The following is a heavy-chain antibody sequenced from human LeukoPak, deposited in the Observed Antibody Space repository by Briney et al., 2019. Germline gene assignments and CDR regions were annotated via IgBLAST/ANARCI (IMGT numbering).Heavy chain of an antibody. V-gene: IGHV5-51*04. CDR3: ACRQFTSPWSDP. Sequence: GESLKISCKGSGDPFATYWIGWVRQLPGKGLEWMGVIYPGDSRTRYSPSFQGQVTISADKPICTAYLQWSSLKASDTAMYYCACRQFTSPWSDPWGQGTLVTVSS. J-gene: IGHJ5*02. D-gene: IGHD2-2*01. CDR2: IYPGDSRT. CDR1: GDPFATYW.